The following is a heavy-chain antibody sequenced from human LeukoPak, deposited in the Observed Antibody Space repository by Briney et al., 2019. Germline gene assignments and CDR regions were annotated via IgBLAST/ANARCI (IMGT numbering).Heavy chain of an antibody. CDR3: ARDGGYYSYYEDV. Sequence: PSETLSLTCTVSGGSISSGSYYWSWIRQPAGKGLEWIGRIHTTGSTNHNPSLKSRVTISVDTSKNQFSLKLSSVTAADTAVYYCARDGGYYSYYEDVWGKGTTVTVSS. J-gene: IGHJ6*03. D-gene: IGHD6-13*01. CDR1: GGSISSGSYY. CDR2: IHTTGST. V-gene: IGHV4-61*02.